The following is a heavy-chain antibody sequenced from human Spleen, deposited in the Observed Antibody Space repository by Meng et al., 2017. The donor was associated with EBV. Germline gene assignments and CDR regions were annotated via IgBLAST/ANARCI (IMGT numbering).Heavy chain of an antibody. Sequence: QLRCVHMGAQVQTPRSSLKVSCKPAGDTFTGHFLHWVRQAPGQGLEWMGRIIPTSGVTLTAQKFQGRVTMSRDTSISTAYMELSRLRSDDTAVYYCARLVPGTDYWGQGTLVTASS. CDR2: IIPTSGVT. D-gene: IGHD2-8*02. V-gene: IGHV1-2*06. CDR1: GDTFTGHF. CDR3: ARLVPGTDY. J-gene: IGHJ4*02.